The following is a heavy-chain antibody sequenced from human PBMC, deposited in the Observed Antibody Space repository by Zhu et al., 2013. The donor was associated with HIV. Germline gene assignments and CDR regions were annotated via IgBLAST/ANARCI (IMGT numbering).Heavy chain of an antibody. CDR2: IIPIFGTA. CDR1: GGNFSNYA. CDR3: ARSEIPSSGHSNYFHPTYYYYYYGMDV. V-gene: IGHV1-69*01. J-gene: IGHJ6*04. Sequence: QVQLVQSGAEVKKPGSSVKVSCKASGGNFSNYAISWVRQAPGQGLEWMGGIIPIFGTANYAQKFQGRVTITADESTSTAYMELSSLRSEDTAVYYCARSEIPSSGHSNYFHPTYYYYYYGMDVWAKGPTVNRLL. D-gene: IGHD4-4*01.